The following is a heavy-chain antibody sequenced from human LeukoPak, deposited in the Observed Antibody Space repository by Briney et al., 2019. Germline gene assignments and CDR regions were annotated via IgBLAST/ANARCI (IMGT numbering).Heavy chain of an antibody. V-gene: IGHV3-66*01. Sequence: PGGSLRLSCAASGFTVSSNYMSWVRQAPGKGLEWVSVIYSGGSTYYADSVKGRFTISRDNSKNTLYLQMNSLRAEDTAVYYCARDLSAAAPLGYWGQGTLVTVSS. D-gene: IGHD6-13*01. J-gene: IGHJ4*02. CDR2: IYSGGST. CDR1: GFTVSSNY. CDR3: ARDLSAAAPLGY.